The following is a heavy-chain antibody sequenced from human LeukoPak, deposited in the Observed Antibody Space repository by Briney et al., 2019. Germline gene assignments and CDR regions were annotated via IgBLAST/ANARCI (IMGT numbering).Heavy chain of an antibody. J-gene: IGHJ4*02. CDR3: ARVAYYCSSTSCYAPFDY. CDR2: INSDGSST. D-gene: IGHD2-2*01. Sequence: GGSLRLSCAASGFTFRSYWMHWVRHAPGKGLVWVSRINSDGSSTSYADSVKGRFTISRDNAKNTLYLQMNSLRAEDTAVYYCARVAYYCSSTSCYAPFDYWGQGTLVTVSS. CDR1: GFTFRSYW. V-gene: IGHV3-74*01.